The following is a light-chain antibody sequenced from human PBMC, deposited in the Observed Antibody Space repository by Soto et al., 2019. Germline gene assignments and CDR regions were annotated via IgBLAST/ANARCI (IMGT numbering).Light chain of an antibody. CDR2: GAS. V-gene: IGKV3-20*01. Sequence: EIVLTQSPGTVSLSPGERATLSCRASQTVSNNHLGWYQQKSGQAPRLLIYGASSRATGIPDRFSGSGSGTDFTLTISRLEAEDFAVYYCQQYAGSPRTFGQGTTV. CDR1: QTVSNNH. J-gene: IGKJ1*01. CDR3: QQYAGSPRT.